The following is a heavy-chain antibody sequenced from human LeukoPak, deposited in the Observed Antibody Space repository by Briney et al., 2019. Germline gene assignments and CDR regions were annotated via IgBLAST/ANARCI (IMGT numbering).Heavy chain of an antibody. J-gene: IGHJ4*02. CDR1: GFTFSSYS. Sequence: GGSLRLSCAASGFTFSSYSMNWVRQAPGKGLEWVSSISSSSSYIYYADSVKGRFTISRDNAKNSLYLQMNSLRAEDTAVYYCARDMWGNYYDSSGPFGGFDYWGQGTLVTVSS. V-gene: IGHV3-21*01. CDR2: ISSSSSYI. D-gene: IGHD3-22*01. CDR3: ARDMWGNYYDSSGPFGGFDY.